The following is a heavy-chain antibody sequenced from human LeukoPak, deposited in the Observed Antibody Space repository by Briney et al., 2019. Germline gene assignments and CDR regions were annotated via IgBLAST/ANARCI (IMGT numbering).Heavy chain of an antibody. CDR3: AREDGYNFFDY. V-gene: IGHV3-7*04. CDR1: GFTFSSYW. CDR2: IKQDGSDK. J-gene: IGHJ4*02. Sequence: GGSLRLSCAASGFTFSSYWMSWVRQAPGKGLEWVANIKQDGSDKYYVDSVKGRFTISRDNAKNSLYLQMNSPRAEDTAVYYCAREDGYNFFDYWGQGTLVTVSS. D-gene: IGHD5-24*01.